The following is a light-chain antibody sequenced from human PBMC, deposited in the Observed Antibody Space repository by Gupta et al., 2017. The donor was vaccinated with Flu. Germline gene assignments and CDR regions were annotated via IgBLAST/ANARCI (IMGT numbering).Light chain of an antibody. CDR3: RQALQTPRS. CDR1: QGLLHSNGYNY. V-gene: IGKV2-28*01. J-gene: IGKJ2*03. Sequence: DIVMTQSPLSLPVTPGEPSSISCRSSQGLLHSNGYNYLDWYLQKPGQSPQLLIYLGSNRASGVPDRFSGSGSGTDFTLKISRVEAEDVGVYYCRQALQTPRSFGQGTKLEIK. CDR2: LGS.